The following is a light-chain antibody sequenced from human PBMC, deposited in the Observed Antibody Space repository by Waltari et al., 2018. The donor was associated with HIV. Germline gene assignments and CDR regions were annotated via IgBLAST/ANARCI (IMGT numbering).Light chain of an antibody. CDR2: EVS. V-gene: IGLV2-8*01. J-gene: IGLJ3*02. CDR1: SSDVGGYNY. CDR3: AAWDDSVNGWV. Sequence: QSALTQPPSASGSPGQSVTISCTGTSSDVGGYNYVSWYQQHPGKAPKLMIYEVSKRPSGVPDRFSGSKSGNTASLTVSGLQAEDEADYYCAAWDDSVNGWVFGGGTKLTVL.